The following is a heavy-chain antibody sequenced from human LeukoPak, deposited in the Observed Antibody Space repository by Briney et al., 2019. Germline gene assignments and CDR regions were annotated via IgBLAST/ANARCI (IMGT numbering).Heavy chain of an antibody. CDR1: GGSISSSSYY. Sequence: ETLSLTCTVSGGSISSSSYYWGWIRQPPGRGLEWIGSIYYSGSTYYNPSLKSRVTISVDTSKNQFSLKLSSVTAADTAVYYCARQAPSEYFQHWGQGTLVTVSS. CDR3: ARQAPSEYFQH. J-gene: IGHJ1*01. CDR2: IYYSGST. V-gene: IGHV4-39*01.